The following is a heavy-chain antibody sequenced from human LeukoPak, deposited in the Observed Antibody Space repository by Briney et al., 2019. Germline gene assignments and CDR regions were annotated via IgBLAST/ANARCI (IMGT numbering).Heavy chain of an antibody. CDR1: GFTFSSYG. V-gene: IGHV3-66*01. J-gene: IGHJ4*02. Sequence: GGSLRLSCAASGFTFSSYGMHWVRQAPGKVLEWVSVIYSGGSTYYADSVKGRFTISRDNSKNTLYLQMNSLRAEDTAVYYCAKDRGYSSGYSPPGYWGQGTLVTVSS. CDR3: AKDRGYSSGYSPPGY. CDR2: IYSGGST. D-gene: IGHD3-22*01.